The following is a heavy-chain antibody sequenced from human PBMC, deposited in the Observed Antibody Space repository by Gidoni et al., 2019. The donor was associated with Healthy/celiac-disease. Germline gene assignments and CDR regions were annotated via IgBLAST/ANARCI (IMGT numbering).Heavy chain of an antibody. Sequence: TISRDNSKNTPYLQMNSLRAEDTAVYYCAKGAVTALDYWGQGTLVTVSS. V-gene: IGHV3-23*01. J-gene: IGHJ4*02. CDR3: AKGAVTALDY. D-gene: IGHD2-21*02.